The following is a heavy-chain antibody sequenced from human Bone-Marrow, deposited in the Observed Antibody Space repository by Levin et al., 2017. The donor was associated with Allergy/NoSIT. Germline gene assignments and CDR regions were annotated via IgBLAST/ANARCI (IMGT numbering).Heavy chain of an antibody. Sequence: GGSLRLSCAASGFTLSDYSMNWVRQAPGKGLEWVSSITSDGNSIFSSALVQGRFSISRDNAHNSLYLQMNSLRAEDTALYYCARERRDTTVSYAQYYYYSYMDVWGVGTTVTVAS. CDR2: ITSDGNSI. J-gene: IGHJ6*03. D-gene: IGHD3-16*01. V-gene: IGHV3-21*01. CDR1: GFTLSDYS. CDR3: ARERRDTTVSYAQYYYYSYMDV.